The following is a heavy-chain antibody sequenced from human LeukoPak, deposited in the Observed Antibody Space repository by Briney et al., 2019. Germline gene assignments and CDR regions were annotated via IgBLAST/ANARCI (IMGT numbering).Heavy chain of an antibody. CDR1: GYTFTGYY. Sequence: ASVKVSCKASGYTFTGYYMHWVRQAPGQGLEWMGRINPNSGGTNYAQKFQGRVTMTRDTSISTAYMELSRLRSDDTAVYYCARDRYYGSWYNWFDPWGQGTLVTVSS. D-gene: IGHD3-10*01. CDR3: ARDRYYGSWYNWFDP. J-gene: IGHJ5*02. V-gene: IGHV1-2*06. CDR2: INPNSGGT.